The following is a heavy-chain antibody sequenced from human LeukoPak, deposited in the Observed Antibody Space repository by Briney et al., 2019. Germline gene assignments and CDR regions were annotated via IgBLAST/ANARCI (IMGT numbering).Heavy chain of an antibody. V-gene: IGHV4-34*01. Sequence: SETLSLTCAVYGGSFSGYYWSWIRQPPGKGLEWIGEINHSGSTNYNPSLKSRVTISVDTSKNQFSQKLSSVTAADTAVYYCASGRRGTVTTFGPFDYWGQGTLVTVSS. CDR1: GGSFSGYY. CDR2: INHSGST. CDR3: ASGRRGTVTTFGPFDY. J-gene: IGHJ4*02. D-gene: IGHD4-17*01.